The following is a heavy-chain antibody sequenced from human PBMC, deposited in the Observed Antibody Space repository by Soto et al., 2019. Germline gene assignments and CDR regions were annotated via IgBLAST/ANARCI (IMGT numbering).Heavy chain of an antibody. CDR1: GFSLTTSGVG. D-gene: IGHD3-3*01. Sequence: QITLNESGPTVVRPTETLTLTCRFSGFSLTTSGVGVGWIRQSPGKAPEWLALMYWGDDKRYSASLKSSLTITKDTSKNQVVLTVSDLDPTDTATYYCAHRVLRTVFGLVTTTAIFFDFWGQGTPVAVSS. CDR3: AHRVLRTVFGLVTTTAIFFDF. CDR2: MYWGDDK. J-gene: IGHJ4*02. V-gene: IGHV2-5*02.